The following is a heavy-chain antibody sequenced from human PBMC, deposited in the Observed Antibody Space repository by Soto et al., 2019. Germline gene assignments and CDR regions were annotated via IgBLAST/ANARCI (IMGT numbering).Heavy chain of an antibody. CDR1: GFSLSTSEVG. CDR3: AHTIADQSLRYYFDY. Sequence: KESGPTLVNPTQTLTLTCTFSGFSLSTSEVGVGWIRQPPGKALEWHALIYWNDDKRYSPSLKSRLTITKDTSKNQVVLTMTNMDPVDTATYYCAHTIADQSLRYYFDYWGQGTLVTVSS. V-gene: IGHV2-5*01. CDR2: IYWNDDK. J-gene: IGHJ4*02. D-gene: IGHD6-13*01.